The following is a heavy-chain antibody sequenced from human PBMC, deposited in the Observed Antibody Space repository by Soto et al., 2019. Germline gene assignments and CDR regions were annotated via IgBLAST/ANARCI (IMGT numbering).Heavy chain of an antibody. Sequence: EVQLVESGGGLVKPGGSLRLSCAASGFTFSSYSMNWVRQAPGKGLEWVSSISSSSSYIYYADSVKGRFTISRDNAKNSLYLQMNSLRAEDTAVYYCARDFVPSHSITMVRGRFDPWGKGTLVTVSS. CDR3: ARDFVPSHSITMVRGRFDP. J-gene: IGHJ5*02. CDR2: ISSSSSYI. CDR1: GFTFSSYS. V-gene: IGHV3-21*01. D-gene: IGHD3-10*01.